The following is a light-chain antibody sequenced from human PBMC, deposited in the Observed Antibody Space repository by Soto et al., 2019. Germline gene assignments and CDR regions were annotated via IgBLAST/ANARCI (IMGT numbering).Light chain of an antibody. CDR2: GAS. Sequence: EIVLTQSPGTLSLSPGERATLSCRASQSVSSSYLAWHQQKPGQAPRLLIYGASSRATNIQDRFSGSGSVTDFTPTISRLEPEAFAEYYCQQYYRSPWTFGQGTKVEIK. CDR3: QQYYRSPWT. CDR1: QSVSSSY. J-gene: IGKJ1*01. V-gene: IGKV3-20*01.